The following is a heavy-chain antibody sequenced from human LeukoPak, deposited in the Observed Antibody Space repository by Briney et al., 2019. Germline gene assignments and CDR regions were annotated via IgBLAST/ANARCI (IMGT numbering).Heavy chain of an antibody. V-gene: IGHV1-2*02. D-gene: IGHD1-14*01. J-gene: IGHJ6*03. CDR3: ARSAGEGYYYMDV. CDR1: GYTFTGYY. Sequence: GASVKVSCKASGYTFTGYYMHWVRQAPGQGLEWMGWINPNSGDTNYAQKFQGRVTMTRDTSISTAYMELSRLRSDDTAVYYCARSAGEGYYYMDVWGKGTTVTVSS. CDR2: INPNSGDT.